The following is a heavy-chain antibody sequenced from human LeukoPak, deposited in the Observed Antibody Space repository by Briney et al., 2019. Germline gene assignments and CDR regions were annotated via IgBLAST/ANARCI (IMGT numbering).Heavy chain of an antibody. J-gene: IGHJ4*02. V-gene: IGHV3-7*01. CDR3: AAMDHFDY. CDR2: IKYDGNEI. CDR1: GYTFSSSR. Sequence: GGSLRLSCAASGYTFSSSRMAWVRQAPGKGLEWVANIKYDGNEIYYVDSVKGRFTISRDNAKNSLHLEMNSLRADDTAVYYCAAMDHFDYWGQGTLVSVSS. D-gene: IGHD5-18*01.